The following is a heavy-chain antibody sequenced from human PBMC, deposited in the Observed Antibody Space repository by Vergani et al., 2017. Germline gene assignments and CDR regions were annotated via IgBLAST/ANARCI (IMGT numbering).Heavy chain of an antibody. J-gene: IGHJ4*02. CDR2: ISSSSSTI. V-gene: IGHV3-48*01. CDR1: GFTFSSYS. Sequence: EVQLVESGGGLVQPGGSLRLSCAASGFTFSSYSMNWVRQAPGKGLEWVSYISSSSSTIYYADSVKGRFTISRDNAKNSLYLQMNSLRAEDTAVYYCARELGQWENSGSYYWGQGTLVTVSS. CDR3: ARELGQWENSGSYY. D-gene: IGHD1-26*01.